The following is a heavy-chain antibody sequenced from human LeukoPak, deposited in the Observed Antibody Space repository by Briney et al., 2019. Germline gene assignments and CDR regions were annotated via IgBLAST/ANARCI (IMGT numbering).Heavy chain of an antibody. CDR2: ISSSGSTI. D-gene: IGHD5-12*01. Sequence: GGSLRLSCAASGFTFSSYEMNWVRQAPGKGLEWVSYISSSGSTIYYADSVKGRFTISRDNAKNSLYLQMNSLRAEDTAVYYCARDSSGYDSGNYYYYYYMDVWGKGTTVTISS. V-gene: IGHV3-48*03. CDR3: ARDSSGYDSGNYYYYYYMDV. J-gene: IGHJ6*03. CDR1: GFTFSSYE.